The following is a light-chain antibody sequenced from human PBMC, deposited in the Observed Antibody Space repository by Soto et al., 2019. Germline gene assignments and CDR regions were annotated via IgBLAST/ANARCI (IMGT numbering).Light chain of an antibody. CDR3: QQYNNWPPYT. CDR2: GAS. Sequence: EIVMTPSPVTLSVSPGERATLSCRASQSVSSSYLAWYQQKPGQAPRLLIYGASTRATDIPARFSGSGSGTQFTLTISSLQSEDFAVYYCQQYNNWPPYTFGQGTKVDIK. CDR1: QSVSSSY. V-gene: IGKV3-15*01. J-gene: IGKJ2*01.